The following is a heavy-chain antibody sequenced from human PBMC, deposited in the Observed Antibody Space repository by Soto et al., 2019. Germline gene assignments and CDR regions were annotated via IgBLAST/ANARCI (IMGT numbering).Heavy chain of an antibody. CDR3: AREPPRWLADDDAFDI. V-gene: IGHV4-31*03. CDR2: IYYSGST. J-gene: IGHJ3*02. D-gene: IGHD5-12*01. Sequence: QVQLQESGPGLVKPSQTLSLTCTVSGGSISSGGYYWSWIRQHPGKGLEWIGYIYYSGSTYYNPSLKSRVTISVDTSKNQFSLKLSSVTAADTAVYYCAREPPRWLADDDAFDIWGQGTMVTVSS. CDR1: GGSISSGGYY.